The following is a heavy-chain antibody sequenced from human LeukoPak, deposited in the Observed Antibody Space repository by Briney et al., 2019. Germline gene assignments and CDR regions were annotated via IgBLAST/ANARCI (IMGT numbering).Heavy chain of an antibody. J-gene: IGHJ4*02. D-gene: IGHD3-22*01. CDR2: ISSDKSYI. CDR3: ARDYYDSSASATFDY. Sequence: NPGGSLRLSCEASGFTFSDDTMNCVRQAPGKGLEWVSSISSDKSYIKYADSVKGRFSISRDNTKNSLFLEMRSLRVEDTAVYFCARDYYDSSASATFDYCGQGNLVTVSS. CDR1: GFTFSDDT. V-gene: IGHV3-21*01.